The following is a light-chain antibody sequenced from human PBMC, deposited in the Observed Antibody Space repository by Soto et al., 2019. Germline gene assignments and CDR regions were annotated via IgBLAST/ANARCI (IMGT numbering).Light chain of an antibody. CDR3: QQYHNGPPFT. CDR1: QSISSN. J-gene: IGKJ5*01. V-gene: IGKV3-15*01. CDR2: GAS. Sequence: EIVMTQSPATLSVSPGERVTLSCRASQSISSNLAWYQQKPGQAPRLLIFGASIGAPAIPARCSGSGSAAEFTLTISSLESEDSAVYYCQQYHNGPPFTFGQGKRLEIK.